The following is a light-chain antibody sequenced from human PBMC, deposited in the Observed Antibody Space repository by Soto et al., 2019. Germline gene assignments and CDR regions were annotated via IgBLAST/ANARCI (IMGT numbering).Light chain of an antibody. CDR1: QSVRSN. Sequence: EILTTQSPATLSLSPGERASLSCRASQSVRSNVDWYQQIPGKTPRLLIYGASTRATGIPVRFSGSGYGTEFTITISSLQSEDFAVYYCHQYDDGPYTFGQGTKVDI. CDR3: HQYDDGPYT. CDR2: GAS. J-gene: IGKJ2*01. V-gene: IGKV3-15*01.